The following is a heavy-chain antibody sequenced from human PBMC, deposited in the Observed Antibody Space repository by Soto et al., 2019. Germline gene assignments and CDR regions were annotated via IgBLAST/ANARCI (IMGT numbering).Heavy chain of an antibody. D-gene: IGHD4-17*01. Sequence: QVQLMQSGAEVRKPGSSVTVSCKASGGTFSSNPISWVRQAPGQGLEWMGGIIPIFATPHYSWTFVDRLTLTADRSTHTAFMELTSLTSEDTAIYYCARDLSAVNWLEAFKYYRMDNWGQGGTVTVS. J-gene: IGHJ6*02. V-gene: IGHV1-69*06. CDR1: GGTFSSNP. CDR3: ARDLSAVNWLEAFKYYRMDN. CDR2: IIPIFATP.